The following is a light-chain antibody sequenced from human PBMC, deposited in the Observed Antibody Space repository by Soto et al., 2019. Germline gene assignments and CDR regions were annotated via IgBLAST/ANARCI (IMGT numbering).Light chain of an antibody. Sequence: DIQMTQSPSTLSASVXXXXXXXXXASQSISNRLAWYQQRPGKAPKYLIYDASTLDSGAPSRFSGSGSGTEFTLSISSLQPDDFATYYCQQYNIYPWTFGQGTKVDIK. CDR1: QSISNR. J-gene: IGKJ1*01. CDR2: DAS. V-gene: IGKV1-5*01. CDR3: QQYNIYPWT.